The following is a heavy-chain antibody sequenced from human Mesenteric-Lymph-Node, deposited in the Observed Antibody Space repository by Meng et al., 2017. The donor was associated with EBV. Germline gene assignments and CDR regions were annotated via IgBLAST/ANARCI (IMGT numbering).Heavy chain of an antibody. J-gene: IGHJ4*02. Sequence: QVQTQQSGPGLVKPSQTLSITCASSGDSVSGSSVVWNWLRQSPSRGLEWLGRTYYRSKWYNDYALSVKSRMTISPDTSKNQFSLQLNSVTPEDTAVYYCAREGGSGTYYPFDYWGQGTLVTVSS. CDR1: GDSVSGSSVV. CDR3: AREGGSGTYYPFDY. V-gene: IGHV6-1*01. CDR2: TYYRSKWYN. D-gene: IGHD3-10*01.